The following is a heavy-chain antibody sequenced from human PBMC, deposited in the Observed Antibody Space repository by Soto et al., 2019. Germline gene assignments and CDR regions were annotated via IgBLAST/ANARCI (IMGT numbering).Heavy chain of an antibody. CDR2: IDYNGRA. V-gene: IGHV4-59*02. CDR1: DGSVTGYC. D-gene: IGHD4-4*01. CDR3: ARGPDHSKVGY. Sequence: QVQLQESGPGLVKPSETLPLTCSVSDGSVTGYCWSWIRQPPGKGLEWIGCIDYNGRAHYNPSLTSRVTMSLDTSTNHFSLKLSSVTTTDTAVYYCARGPDHSKVGYWGQGTLVTVSS. J-gene: IGHJ4*02.